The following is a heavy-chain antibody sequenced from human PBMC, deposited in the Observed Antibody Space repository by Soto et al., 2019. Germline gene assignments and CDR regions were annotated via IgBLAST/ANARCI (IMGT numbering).Heavy chain of an antibody. D-gene: IGHD2-15*01. Sequence: ESGGGVVQPGRSPRLSCETSGFSFSVYGMHWVRQAPGKGLEWVAVIWYDASKQFYAASVEGRFTISRDNSKAILYLQMNSLRAEDTAVYYCAAWAEGATEVHWGQGTLVTVSS. J-gene: IGHJ4*02. CDR1: GFSFSVYG. CDR2: IWYDASKQ. CDR3: AAWAEGATEVH. V-gene: IGHV3-33*01.